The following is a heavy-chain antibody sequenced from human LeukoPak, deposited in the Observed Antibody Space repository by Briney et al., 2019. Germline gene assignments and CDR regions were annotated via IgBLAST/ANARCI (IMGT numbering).Heavy chain of an antibody. Sequence: GGSLRLSCAASGFTFSSYWMSWVRQAPGKGLEWVANIKQDGSEKYYVDSVKGRFTISRDNAKNSLYLQMNSLRAEDTAVYYCARDSSGWYGRPMWGERYYYGMDAWGQGTTVTVSS. V-gene: IGHV3-7*01. CDR1: GFTFSSYW. D-gene: IGHD6-19*01. J-gene: IGHJ6*02. CDR3: ARDSSGWYGRPMWGERYYYGMDA. CDR2: IKQDGSEK.